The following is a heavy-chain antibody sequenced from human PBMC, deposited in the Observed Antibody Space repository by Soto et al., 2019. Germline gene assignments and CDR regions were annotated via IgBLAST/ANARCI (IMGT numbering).Heavy chain of an antibody. Sequence: GGSLRLSCAASGFTFSDHHMDWVRQAPGKGLEWVGRARNKANSYTTAYAASVKGRFTISRDDSKNSLSLQMNSLKTEDTAVYFCARYTYTSRYSYYGMDVWGQGTTVTVSS. J-gene: IGHJ6*02. D-gene: IGHD6-13*01. CDR3: ARYTYTSRYSYYGMDV. CDR1: GFTFSDHH. CDR2: ARNKANSYTT. V-gene: IGHV3-72*01.